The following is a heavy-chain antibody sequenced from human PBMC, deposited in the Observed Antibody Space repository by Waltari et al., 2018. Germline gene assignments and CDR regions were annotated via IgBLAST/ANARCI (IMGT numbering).Heavy chain of an antibody. Sequence: QVQLVESGGGVVQPGRSLRLSCAASGFTFSSYAMPWVRPAPGKGLEWVAVLSYDGSNKYYADSVKGRFTISRDNSKNTLYLQMNSLRAEDTAVYYCAREPPYYYDSSYCDYWGQGTLVTVSS. CDR3: AREPPYYYDSSYCDY. CDR1: GFTFSSYA. V-gene: IGHV3-30*01. CDR2: LSYDGSNK. D-gene: IGHD3-22*01. J-gene: IGHJ4*02.